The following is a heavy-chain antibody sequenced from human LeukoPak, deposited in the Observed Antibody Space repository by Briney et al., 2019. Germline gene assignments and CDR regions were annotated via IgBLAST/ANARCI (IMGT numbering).Heavy chain of an antibody. D-gene: IGHD3-10*01. Sequence: SETLSLTCTVSGGSFSSYYWSWIRQPPGKGLEWIGSIYYSGSTDYNPSLKSRVTISVDTSKNQFFLKLSSVTAADTAVYYCAREGGSGYYYYMDVWGKGTTVTVSS. CDR1: GGSFSSYY. CDR2: IYYSGST. J-gene: IGHJ6*03. V-gene: IGHV4-59*12. CDR3: AREGGSGYYYYMDV.